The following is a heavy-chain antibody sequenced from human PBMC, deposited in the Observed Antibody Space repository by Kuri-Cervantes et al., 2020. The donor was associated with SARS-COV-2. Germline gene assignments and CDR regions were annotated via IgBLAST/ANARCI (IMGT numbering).Heavy chain of an antibody. CDR1: GFTVSSNY. D-gene: IGHD6-13*01. CDR2: IYSGGST. CDR3: AKDLRSRSSSWAVFDY. V-gene: IGHV3-53*05. J-gene: IGHJ4*02. Sequence: GESLKISCAASGFTVSSNYMSWVRQAPGKGLEWVSVIYSGGSTYYADSVKGRFTISRDNSKNTLYLQMNSLRAEDTAVYYCAKDLRSRSSSWAVFDYWGQGTLVTVSS.